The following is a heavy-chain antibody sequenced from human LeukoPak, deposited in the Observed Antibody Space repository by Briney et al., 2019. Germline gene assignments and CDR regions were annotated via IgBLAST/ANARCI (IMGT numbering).Heavy chain of an antibody. CDR2: IYPGDSDT. D-gene: IGHD3-3*02. V-gene: IGHV5-51*01. Sequence: GESLKISCKGSGYSFASYWIGWVRQMPGKGLEWMGSIYPGDSDTRYSPSFRGQVTISGDKSISTAYLQWISLKASDTAMYYCARAGGFSRNWFDSWGQGTLVTVSS. J-gene: IGHJ5*01. CDR3: ARAGGFSRNWFDS. CDR1: GYSFASYW.